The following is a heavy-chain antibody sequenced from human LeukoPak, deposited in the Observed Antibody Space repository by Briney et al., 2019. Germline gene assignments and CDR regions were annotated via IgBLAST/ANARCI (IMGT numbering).Heavy chain of an antibody. J-gene: IGHJ5*02. D-gene: IGHD4-17*01. CDR3: ARALHDYGDYSPNWFDP. Sequence: SETLSLTCTVSGYSISSGYYWGWIRQPPGKGLEWIGSIYHSGSTYYNPSLKSRVTISVDKSKTQFSLKLSSVTAADTAVYYCARALHDYGDYSPNWFDPWGQGTLVTVSS. V-gene: IGHV4-38-2*02. CDR1: GYSISSGYY. CDR2: IYHSGST.